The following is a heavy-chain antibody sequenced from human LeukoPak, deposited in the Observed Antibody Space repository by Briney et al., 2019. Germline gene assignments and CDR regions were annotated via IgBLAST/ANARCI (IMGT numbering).Heavy chain of an antibody. J-gene: IGHJ5*02. CDR3: ARVLASAGNNWFDP. CDR1: GGSFSGYY. D-gene: IGHD6-13*01. CDR2: MYYTGNT. V-gene: IGHV4-59*12. Sequence: SETLSLTCAVYGGSFSGYYWSWIRQPPGKGLEWIAYMYYTGNTYHNPSLKSRVTISVDTSKNQFSLKLSSVTAADTAMYYCARVLASAGNNWFDPWGQGTLVTVSS.